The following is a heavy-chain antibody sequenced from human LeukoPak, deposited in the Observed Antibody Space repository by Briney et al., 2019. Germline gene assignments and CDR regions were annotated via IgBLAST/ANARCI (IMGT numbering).Heavy chain of an antibody. V-gene: IGHV3-53*01. CDR3: ARSGPLGEMATTY. CDR2: IYSGGST. CDR1: GFTVSSNY. D-gene: IGHD5-24*01. J-gene: IGHJ4*02. Sequence: SGGSLRLSCAASGFTVSSNYMSWVRQAPGKGLEWVSVIYSGGSTYYADSVKGRFTISRDNSKNTLYLQMNSLRAEDTAVYYCARSGPLGEMATTYWGQGTLVTVSS.